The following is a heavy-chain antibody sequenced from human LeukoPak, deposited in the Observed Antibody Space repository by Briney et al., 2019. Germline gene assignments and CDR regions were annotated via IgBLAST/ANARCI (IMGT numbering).Heavy chain of an antibody. CDR1: GGSFSGYY. V-gene: IGHV4-34*01. CDR3: ARRPTGIDY. D-gene: IGHD4-17*01. CDR2: INHSGSA. Sequence: SETLSLTCAVYGGSFSGYYWNWIRQSPGKGLEWIGEINHSGSANYNPSLKSRVTISLDTSNNQFSLKLSSVTAADTAVYYCARRPTGIDYWGQGTLVTVSS. J-gene: IGHJ4*02.